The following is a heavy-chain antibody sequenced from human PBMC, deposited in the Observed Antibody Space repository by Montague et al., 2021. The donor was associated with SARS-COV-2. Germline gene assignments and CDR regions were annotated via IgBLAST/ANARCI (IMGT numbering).Heavy chain of an antibody. D-gene: IGHD5-12*01. Sequence: SETLSLTCSVSGFSISSGFYWAWIRQSPGKGPEWIGTVYHSGYTPYNPSLKGRVTVSIDTSKNPFSLTVTSVTAADTAVYFCARRGYTGSDYFDYWGQGTLVTVSS. CDR3: ARRGYTGSDYFDY. CDR1: GFSISSGFY. CDR2: VYHSGYT. V-gene: IGHV4-38-2*01. J-gene: IGHJ4*02.